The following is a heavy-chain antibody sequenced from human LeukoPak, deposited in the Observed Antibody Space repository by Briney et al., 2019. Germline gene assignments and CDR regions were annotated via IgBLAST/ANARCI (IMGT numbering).Heavy chain of an antibody. J-gene: IGHJ4*02. CDR3: VRQSSGRDWDY. V-gene: IGHV3-21*06. CDR2: ITSSSYYI. D-gene: IGHD1-26*01. CDR1: GFTFNIYS. Sequence: GGSLRLSCAASGFTFNIYSMNWVRQTPGKGLEWVSSITSSSYYISYSDSVKGRFTISRDNGKNSLYLQMNGLRADDTAVYYCVRQSSGRDWDYWGQGTLVTVS.